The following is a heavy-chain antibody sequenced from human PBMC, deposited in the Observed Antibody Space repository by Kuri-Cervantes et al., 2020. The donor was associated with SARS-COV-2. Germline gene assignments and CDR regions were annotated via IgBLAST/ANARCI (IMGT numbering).Heavy chain of an antibody. Sequence: ASVKVSCKASGYTSTGYYMHWVRQAPGQGLEWTGIINPSGGGTSYAQKFQGRVAVTRDTPTSTVYMELSSLRSEDTAVYYCARDPTTVTTGIGMDVWGQGTTVTVSS. V-gene: IGHV1-46*01. J-gene: IGHJ6*02. CDR3: ARDPTTVTTGIGMDV. CDR2: INPSGGGT. CDR1: GYTSTGYY. D-gene: IGHD4-17*01.